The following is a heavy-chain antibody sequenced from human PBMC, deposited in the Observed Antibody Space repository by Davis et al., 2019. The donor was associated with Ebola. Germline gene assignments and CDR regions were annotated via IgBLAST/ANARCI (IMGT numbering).Heavy chain of an antibody. CDR2: INSDGSST. J-gene: IGHJ5*02. CDR1: GFTFSSYW. V-gene: IGHV3-74*01. Sequence: GESLKISCAASGFTFSSYWMHWVRQAPGKGLVWVSRINSDGSSTSYADSVKGRFTISRDNAKNTLYLQMNSLRDEDTAVYYCARGYNWFDPWGQGTLVTVSS. CDR3: ARGYNWFDP.